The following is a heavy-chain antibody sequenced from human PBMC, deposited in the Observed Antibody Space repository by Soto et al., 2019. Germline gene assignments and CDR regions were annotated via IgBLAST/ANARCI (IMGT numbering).Heavy chain of an antibody. D-gene: IGHD5-18*01. J-gene: IGHJ5*02. CDR3: ARGGRQLWLRRGNWFDP. CDR1: GYTFTGYY. Sequence: ASVKVSCKASGYTFTGYYMHWVRQAPGQGLEWMGWINPNSGGTNYAQKFQGWVTMTRDTSISTAYMELSRLRSDDTAVYYCARGGRQLWLRRGNWFDPWGQGTLVTVSS. V-gene: IGHV1-2*04. CDR2: INPNSGGT.